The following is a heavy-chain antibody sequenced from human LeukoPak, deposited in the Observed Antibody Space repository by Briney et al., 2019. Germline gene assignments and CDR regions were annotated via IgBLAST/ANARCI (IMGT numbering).Heavy chain of an antibody. CDR2: ISYDGSNK. V-gene: IGHV3-30-3*01. J-gene: IGHJ3*02. Sequence: GGSLRLSCAASGFTFSSYAMHWVRQAPGKGLEWVAVISYDGSNKYYADSVKGRFTISRDNSKNTLYLQMNSLRAEDTAVYYCARDPAETMLRGEDIWGQGTMVTVSS. D-gene: IGHD3-10*01. CDR1: GFTFSSYA. CDR3: ARDPAETMLRGEDI.